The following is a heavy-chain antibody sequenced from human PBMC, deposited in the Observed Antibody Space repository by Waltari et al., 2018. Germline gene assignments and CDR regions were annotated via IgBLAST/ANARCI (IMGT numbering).Heavy chain of an antibody. J-gene: IGHJ4*02. CDR3: ARESGWRGDY. V-gene: IGHV4-38-2*02. CDR2: IYHSGST. Sequence: QVQLQESGPGLVKPSETLSLTCAVSGYSISSGYYWGWIRQPPGKGLEWIGSIYHSGSTSYNPSLKSRVTISVDTPKNQFSLKLSSVTAADTAVYYCARESGWRGDYWGQGTLVTVSS. CDR1: GYSISSGYY. D-gene: IGHD6-19*01.